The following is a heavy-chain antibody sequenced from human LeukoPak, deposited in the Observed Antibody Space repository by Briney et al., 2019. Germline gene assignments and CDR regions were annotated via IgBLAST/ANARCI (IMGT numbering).Heavy chain of an antibody. CDR2: IYTSGST. J-gene: IGHJ5*02. V-gene: IGHV4-61*02. CDR3: ARAFGVTINGGWFDP. Sequence: SETLSLTCTVSGGSISSGSYYWSWIRQPAGKGLEWIGRIYTSGSTNYNPSLKSRVTISVDTSKNQFSLKLSSVTAADTAIYYCARAFGVTINGGWFDPWGQGTLVTVSS. CDR1: GGSISSGSYY. D-gene: IGHD3-3*01.